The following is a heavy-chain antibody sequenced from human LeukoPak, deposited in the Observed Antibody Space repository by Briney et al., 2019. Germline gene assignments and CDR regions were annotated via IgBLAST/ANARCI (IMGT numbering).Heavy chain of an antibody. CDR3: AKDGDVLLWFVELLPFDY. J-gene: IGHJ4*02. Sequence: PGGSLRLSCAASGFTFSSYGMSWVRQAPGKGLEWVSAISGSGGSTCYADSVKGRFTISRDNSKNTLYLQMNSLRAEDTAVYYCAKDGDVLLWFVELLPFDYWGQGTLVTVSS. V-gene: IGHV3-23*01. CDR1: GFTFSSYG. D-gene: IGHD3-10*01. CDR2: ISGSGGST.